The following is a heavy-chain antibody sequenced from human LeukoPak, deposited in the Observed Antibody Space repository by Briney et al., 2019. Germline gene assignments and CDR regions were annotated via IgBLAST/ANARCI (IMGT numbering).Heavy chain of an antibody. CDR2: ISSNSGFK. D-gene: IGHD1-26*01. J-gene: IGHJ4*02. CDR1: GFTFSSYW. Sequence: GGSLRLSCAASGFTFSSYWMHWVRQAPGKGLVWVSSISSNSGFKKYADSLKGRFTISRDNAKNSLYLQMNSLRAEDTAVYYCARESYFYRAVDYWGQGTLVTVSS. CDR3: ARESYFYRAVDY. V-gene: IGHV3-21*01.